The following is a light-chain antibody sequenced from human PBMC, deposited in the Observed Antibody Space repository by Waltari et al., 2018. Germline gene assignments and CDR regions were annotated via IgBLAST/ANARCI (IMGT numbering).Light chain of an antibody. V-gene: IGLV2-14*03. Sequence: PRQSITISCSGTSSQVGAYNYVSSYQQHSGKVPKHMLYDVNNRPSAVSNRFSGSKSGNTASLTISGLQAEDEADYYCSSFTRASSWVFGGGTKLTV. J-gene: IGLJ3*02. CDR3: SSFTRASSWV. CDR1: SSQVGAYNY. CDR2: DVN.